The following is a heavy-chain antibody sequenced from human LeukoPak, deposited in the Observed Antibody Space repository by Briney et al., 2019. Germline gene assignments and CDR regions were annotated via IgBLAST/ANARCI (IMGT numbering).Heavy chain of an antibody. CDR1: GGSISSGDYY. D-gene: IGHD3-10*01. J-gene: IGHJ4*02. CDR2: INHSGSG. Sequence: PSQTLSLTCTVSGGSISSGDYYWSWIRQPPGRGLEWIGEINHSGSGNHNPSLKSRVTISVDTSKNQFSLKLRSVTAADTAVYYCARKYYYASGNYYDFWGQGTLVTVSS. V-gene: IGHV4-30-4*08. CDR3: ARKYYYASGNYYDF.